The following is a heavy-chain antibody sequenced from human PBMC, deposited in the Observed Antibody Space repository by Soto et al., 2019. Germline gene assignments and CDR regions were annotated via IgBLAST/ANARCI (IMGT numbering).Heavy chain of an antibody. CDR3: VSSLNYDFWRDGGRHFYFDY. CDR1: GGYISSSYW. V-gene: IGHV4-4*02. Sequence: QVQLQESGPGLVKPSGTLSLTCAVSGGYISSSYWWNCGRQTPRGGLERSVKSYHGGTTNYNPSLNTRVTISVDKSKNQFSLKLTSVTAADTAVYYCVSSLNYDFWRDGGRHFYFDYWGRGILATVSS. D-gene: IGHD3-3*01. CDR2: SYHGGTT. J-gene: IGHJ4*02.